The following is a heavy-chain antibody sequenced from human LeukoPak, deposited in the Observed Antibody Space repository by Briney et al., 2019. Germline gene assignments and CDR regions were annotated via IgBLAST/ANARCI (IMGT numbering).Heavy chain of an antibody. D-gene: IGHD3-10*01. CDR2: IYYSGST. CDR3: ARDKGVFPPNDAFDI. V-gene: IGHV4-61*01. CDR1: GGSVSSASYY. Sequence: ASETLSLTCTVSGGSVSSASYYWSWIRQPPGKGLKWIGYIYYSGSTNYNPSLKSRVTISVDTSKNQFSLMLSSVTAADTAVYYCARDKGVFPPNDAFDIWGQGTMVTVSS. J-gene: IGHJ3*02.